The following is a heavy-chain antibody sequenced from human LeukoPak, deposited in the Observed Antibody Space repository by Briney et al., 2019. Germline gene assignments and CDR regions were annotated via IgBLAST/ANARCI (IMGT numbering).Heavy chain of an antibody. J-gene: IGHJ6*02. CDR3: VRDCSGGSCYPTPPDYYGMDV. CDR1: GYTFTSYG. CDR2: ISTYTGDT. D-gene: IGHD2-15*01. Sequence: EASVKVSCKASGYTFTSYGIGRVRQAPGQGLDWMGWISTYTGDTYYAQNLQGRVTMTADTSTSVVYMELRSLRSDDTAVYYCVRDCSGGSCYPTPPDYYGMDVWGPGTTVTVSS. V-gene: IGHV1-18*01.